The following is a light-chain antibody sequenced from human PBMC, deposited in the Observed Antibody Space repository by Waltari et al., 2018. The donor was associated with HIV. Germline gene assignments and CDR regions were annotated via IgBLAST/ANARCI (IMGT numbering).Light chain of an antibody. Sequence: QVVLTQSPSASAPLGTSVNLTRTLNSGHSSYAIAWQQPQPEKGPRYLMKLNSDGIHSKGDGIPDRFSGSSTRSKLYLSISSLQSEDEADYYCQTWGTGWVFGGGTKLTVL. CDR1: SGHSSYA. V-gene: IGLV4-69*01. CDR3: QTWGTGWV. CDR2: LNSDGIH. J-gene: IGLJ3*02.